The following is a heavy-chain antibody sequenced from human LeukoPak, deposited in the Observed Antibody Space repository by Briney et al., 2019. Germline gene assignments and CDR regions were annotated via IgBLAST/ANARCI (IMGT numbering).Heavy chain of an antibody. CDR1: AYTFTNYY. Sequence: ASVKVSCKASAYTFTNYYIHWVRRAPGQGLEWMGRINTNIGGTDYAQEFQGRVTMTRDSSISTAYMDLSRLTSDDTAVYYCARDSQSWFYYDSSGFDAFDIWGQGTMVTVPS. J-gene: IGHJ3*02. CDR2: INTNIGGT. CDR3: ARDSQSWFYYDSSGFDAFDI. D-gene: IGHD3-22*01. V-gene: IGHV1-2*06.